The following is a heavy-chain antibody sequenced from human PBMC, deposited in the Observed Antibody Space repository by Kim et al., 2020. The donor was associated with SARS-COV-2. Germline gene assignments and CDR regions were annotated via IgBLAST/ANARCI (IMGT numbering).Heavy chain of an antibody. CDR2: ISSNGGST. Sequence: GGSLRLSCSASGFTFSSYAMHWVRQAPGKGLEYVSAISSNGGSTYYADSVKGRFTISRDNSKNTLYLQMSSLRAEDTAVYYCVKGHCSSTSCYSSWDYWGQGTLVTVSS. V-gene: IGHV3-64D*06. CDR3: VKGHCSSTSCYSSWDY. D-gene: IGHD2-2*01. J-gene: IGHJ4*02. CDR1: GFTFSSYA.